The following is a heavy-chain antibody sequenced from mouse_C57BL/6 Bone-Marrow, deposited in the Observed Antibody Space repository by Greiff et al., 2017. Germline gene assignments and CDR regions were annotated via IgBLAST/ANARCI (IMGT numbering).Heavy chain of an antibody. D-gene: IGHD2-12*01. CDR2: IDPGDGET. CDR3: ARSCDDREVYFDY. J-gene: IGHJ2*01. CDR1: GFNIKDYY. V-gene: IGHV14-2*01. Sequence: VQLQQSGAELVKPGASVKLSCTASGFNIKDYYMHWVKQRTEQGLEWIGRIDPGDGETKYAPKFQGKATLTADTSSNTAYLQLSSLTSEDTAVYYCARSCDDREVYFDYWGKGTTLTVSS.